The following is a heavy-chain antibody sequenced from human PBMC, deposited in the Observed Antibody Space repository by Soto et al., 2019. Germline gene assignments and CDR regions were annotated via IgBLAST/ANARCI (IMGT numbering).Heavy chain of an antibody. J-gene: IGHJ4*02. CDR2: ISYDGSNK. Sequence: QVQLVESGGGVVQPGRSLRLSCAASGFTFSSYAMHWVRQAPGKGLEWVAVISYDGSNKYYADSVKGRFTISRDNSKNTLYLQMNSLRAEDTAVYYCARDEATKAYFDYWGQGTLVTVSS. CDR3: ARDEATKAYFDY. CDR1: GFTFSSYA. V-gene: IGHV3-30-3*01. D-gene: IGHD2-8*01.